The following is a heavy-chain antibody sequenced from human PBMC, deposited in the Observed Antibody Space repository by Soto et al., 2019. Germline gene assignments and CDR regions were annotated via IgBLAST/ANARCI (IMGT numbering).Heavy chain of an antibody. CDR1: GVSISGSFYY. Sequence: SETLSLTCTVSGVSISGSFYYWGWIRQPPGKGLEWIGSIYSSENTYYNPSLKSRATISVDTSENHFSLKLRSLRSDDTAVYYCARDWSGYWGQGTLVTVSS. CDR3: ARDWSGY. CDR2: IYSSENT. D-gene: IGHD3-3*01. J-gene: IGHJ4*02. V-gene: IGHV4-39*02.